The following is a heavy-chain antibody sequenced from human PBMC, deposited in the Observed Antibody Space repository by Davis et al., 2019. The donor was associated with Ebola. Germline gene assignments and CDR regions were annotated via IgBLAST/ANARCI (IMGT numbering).Heavy chain of an antibody. CDR2: ISPYNGNT. CDR1: GYTFTSYG. D-gene: IGHD5-12*01. Sequence: AASVKVSCKASGYTFTSYGISWVRQAPGQGLEWMGWISPYNGNTKYARKLQGRVIMTTDTSTSTAYMELRSLRSDDTAVYYCARVRGYSIRGNDYWGQGTLVTVSS. J-gene: IGHJ4*02. V-gene: IGHV1-18*01. CDR3: ARVRGYSIRGNDY.